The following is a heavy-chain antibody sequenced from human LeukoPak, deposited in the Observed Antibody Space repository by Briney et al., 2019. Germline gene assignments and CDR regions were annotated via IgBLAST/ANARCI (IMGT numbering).Heavy chain of an antibody. J-gene: IGHJ4*02. CDR1: GYTFTSYG. Sequence: ASVKVSCKASGYTFTSYGISWVRQPPGQGLEWMGWISAYNGNTNYAQKLQGRVTMTTDTSTSTAYMELRSLRSDDTAVYYCARMFFASSWGAFDYWGQGTLVTVSS. V-gene: IGHV1-18*01. CDR3: ARMFFASSWGAFDY. CDR2: ISAYNGNT. D-gene: IGHD6-13*01.